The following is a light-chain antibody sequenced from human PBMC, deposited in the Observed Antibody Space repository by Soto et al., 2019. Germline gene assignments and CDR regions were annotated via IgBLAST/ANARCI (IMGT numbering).Light chain of an antibody. J-gene: IGKJ3*01. CDR3: QQRFTYPPT. V-gene: IGKV1-9*01. CDR1: QGIINY. Sequence: IQLTQSPSSLSASMGDRVTITCRASQGIINYLAWYQQKPGKAPKRLIYGASTLQGGVPSRFSGSGSGTDFPLAVSSLQPEDLATYYCQQRFTYPPTFGPGTKVDIK. CDR2: GAS.